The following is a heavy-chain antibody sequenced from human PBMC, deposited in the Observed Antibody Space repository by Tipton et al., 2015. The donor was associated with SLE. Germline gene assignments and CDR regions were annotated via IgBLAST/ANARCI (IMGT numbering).Heavy chain of an antibody. Sequence: TLSLTCAVSGGSISSGGYSWSWIRQPPGKGLEWIGYIYYSGSTYYNPSLKSRVTISVDTSKNQFSLKLSSVTAADTAVYYCARDGLGYFYWGQGTLVTVSS. CDR3: ARDGLGYFY. D-gene: IGHD3-22*01. V-gene: IGHV4-30-4*07. J-gene: IGHJ4*02. CDR1: GGSISSGGYS. CDR2: IYYSGST.